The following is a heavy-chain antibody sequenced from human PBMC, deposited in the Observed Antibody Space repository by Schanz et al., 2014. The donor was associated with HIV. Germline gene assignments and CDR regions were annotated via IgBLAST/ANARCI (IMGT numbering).Heavy chain of an antibody. D-gene: IGHD6-13*01. CDR1: GFTFRSYG. CDR2: IWYDGSNK. V-gene: IGHV3-33*01. CDR3: ARGQPLVQRWFDP. Sequence: PGRSLRLSCAASGFTFRSYGMHWVRQAPGKGLEWVALIWYDGSNKIYADSVKGRFTISRDNSKNTLYLQMNSLRPEDTAVYYCARGQPLVQRWFDPWGQGTLVTVSS. J-gene: IGHJ5*02.